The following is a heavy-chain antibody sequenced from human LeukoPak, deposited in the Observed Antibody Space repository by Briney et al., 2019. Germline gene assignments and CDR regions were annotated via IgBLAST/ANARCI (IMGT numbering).Heavy chain of an antibody. V-gene: IGHV4-59*08. J-gene: IGHJ4*02. D-gene: IGHD1-26*01. CDR2: IYYSGST. Sequence: PSETLSLTCTVSGGSISSYYWSWIRQPPGKGLEWIGYIYYSGSTNYNPSLKSRVTISVDTSKNQFSLRLSSVTAADTAVYYCARGKWELSGGDFDYWGQGTLVTVSS. CDR3: ARGKWELSGGDFDY. CDR1: GGSISSYY.